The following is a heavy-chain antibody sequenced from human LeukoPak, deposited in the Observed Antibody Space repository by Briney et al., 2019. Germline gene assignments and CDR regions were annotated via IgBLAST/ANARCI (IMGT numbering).Heavy chain of an antibody. CDR1: GDSVSSNSAA. J-gene: IGHJ4*02. CDR2: TYYRSKWYN. D-gene: IGHD6-19*01. Sequence: SQTLSLTCAISGDSVSSNSAAWNWIRESPSRGLEWLGRTYYRSKWYNDYAVSVKSRITINPDTSKNQFSLQLNSVTPEDTAVYYCARDTRGEYSSGWAFDYWGQGTLVTVSS. CDR3: ARDTRGEYSSGWAFDY. V-gene: IGHV6-1*01.